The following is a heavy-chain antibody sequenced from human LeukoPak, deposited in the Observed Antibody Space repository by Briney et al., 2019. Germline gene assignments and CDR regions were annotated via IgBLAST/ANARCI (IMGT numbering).Heavy chain of an antibody. J-gene: IGHJ4*02. V-gene: IGHV3-30*02. Sequence: GGSLRLSCAASGFTFSSYGMHWVRQAPGKGLEWVAFIRYDGSNIHYADSVKGRFTISRDNSKNTLYLQMNSLRAEDTAVYYCASPKEPATSFDYWGQGTLVTVSS. D-gene: IGHD1-14*01. CDR3: ASPKEPATSFDY. CDR2: IRYDGSNI. CDR1: GFTFSSYG.